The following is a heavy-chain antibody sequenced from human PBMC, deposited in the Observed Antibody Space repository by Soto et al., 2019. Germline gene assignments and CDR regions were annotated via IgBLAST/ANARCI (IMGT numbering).Heavy chain of an antibody. D-gene: IGHD3-3*01. J-gene: IGHJ4*02. Sequence: SETLSLTCAVYGGSFSGYYWSWIRQPPGKGLEWIGEINHSGSTNYNPSLKSRVTISVDTSKNQFSLKLSSVTAADTAVYYCARGGGVGFLEWFYFDYWGQGTLVTVS. CDR1: GGSFSGYY. CDR2: INHSGST. V-gene: IGHV4-34*01. CDR3: ARGGGVGFLEWFYFDY.